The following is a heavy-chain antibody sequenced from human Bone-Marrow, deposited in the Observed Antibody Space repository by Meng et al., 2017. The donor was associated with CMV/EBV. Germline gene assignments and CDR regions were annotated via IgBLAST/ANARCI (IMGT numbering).Heavy chain of an antibody. Sequence: GGSLRLSCKVSGYTFNIYWIGWVRQMPGKGLEWMGIIYPGDSDTRYSPSFQGQVTISADKSISTAYLQWSSLKASDTAMYYCARRTLPEYYFDYWGQGTLVTVSS. CDR1: GYTFNIYW. V-gene: IGHV5-51*01. J-gene: IGHJ4*02. CDR3: ARRTLPEYYFDY. CDR2: IYPGDSDT. D-gene: IGHD1-14*01.